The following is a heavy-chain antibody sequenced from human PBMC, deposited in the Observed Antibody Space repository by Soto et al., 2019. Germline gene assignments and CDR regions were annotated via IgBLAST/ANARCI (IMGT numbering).Heavy chain of an antibody. D-gene: IGHD5-12*01. J-gene: IGHJ4*02. CDR2: IIPILGIA. Sequence: ASVKVSCKASGGTFSSYTISWVRQAPGQGLEWMGRIIPILGIANYAQKFQGRVTITADKSTSTAYMELSSLRSEDTAVYYCARGFGDIVATIGDLYFDYWGQGTLVTVSS. CDR1: GGTFSSYT. V-gene: IGHV1-69*02. CDR3: ARGFGDIVATIGDLYFDY.